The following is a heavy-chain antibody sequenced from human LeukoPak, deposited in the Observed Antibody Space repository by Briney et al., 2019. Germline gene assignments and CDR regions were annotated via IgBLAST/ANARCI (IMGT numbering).Heavy chain of an antibody. D-gene: IGHD2-15*01. J-gene: IGHJ5*02. CDR2: IIPILGIA. CDR1: GGTFGSYT. V-gene: IGHV1-69*02. CDR3: ARGFLGYCSGGSCYWFDP. Sequence: SVKVSCKASGGTFGSYTISWVRQAPGQGLEWMGRIIPILGIANYAQKFQGRVTITADKSTSTAYMELSSLRSEDTAVYYCARGFLGYCSGGSCYWFDPWGQGTLVTVSS.